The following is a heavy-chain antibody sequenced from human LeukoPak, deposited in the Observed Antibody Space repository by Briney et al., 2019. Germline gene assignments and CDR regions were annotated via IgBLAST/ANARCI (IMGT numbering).Heavy chain of an antibody. Sequence: GRSLRLSCAASGFTFDDYAMHWVRQAPGKGLEWVSGISWNSGSIGYADSVKGRFTISRDNAKNSLYLQMNSLRAEDTALYYCAKDAAAADDFWSGYYSYYGMDVWGQGTTVTVSS. V-gene: IGHV3-9*01. CDR1: GFTFDDYA. D-gene: IGHD3-3*01. J-gene: IGHJ6*02. CDR2: ISWNSGSI. CDR3: AKDAAAADDFWSGYYSYYGMDV.